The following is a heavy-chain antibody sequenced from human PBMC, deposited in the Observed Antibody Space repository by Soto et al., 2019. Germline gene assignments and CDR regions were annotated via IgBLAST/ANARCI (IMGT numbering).Heavy chain of an antibody. J-gene: IGHJ6*02. D-gene: IGHD2-2*01. Sequence: PGGSLRLSCAASGFTFSSYAMSWVRQAPGKGLEWVSAISGSGGSTHYADSVKGRFTISRDNSKNTLYLQMNSLRAEDTAVYYCAKDRGYCISTSCPTYYYYGMDVWGQGTTVTVSS. CDR1: GFTFSSYA. CDR2: ISGSGGST. V-gene: IGHV3-23*01. CDR3: AKDRGYCISTSCPTYYYYGMDV.